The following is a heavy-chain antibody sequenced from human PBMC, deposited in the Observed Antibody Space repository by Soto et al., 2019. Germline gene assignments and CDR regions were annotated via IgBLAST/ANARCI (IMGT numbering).Heavy chain of an antibody. CDR1: GYTFTNYD. J-gene: IGHJ3*01. V-gene: IGHV1-8*01. D-gene: IGHD3-9*01. Sequence: ASVKVSCKASGYTFTNYDIEWVRQATGQGLEWMGWMNLNSGNAGYAQKFQGRVTMTLHKNTSITTAYMELTSLISEDTAVYYCATYRTISHEAFDLWGQGTMVTVSS. CDR2: MNLNSGNA. CDR3: ATYRTISHEAFDL.